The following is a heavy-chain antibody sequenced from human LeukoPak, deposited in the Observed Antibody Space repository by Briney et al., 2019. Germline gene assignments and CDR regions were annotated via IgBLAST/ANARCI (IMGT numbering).Heavy chain of an antibody. CDR2: IWYEGSNK. J-gene: IGHJ4*02. D-gene: IGHD2-8*01. CDR3: ARDRGMGGYCTNGICFLFDY. Sequence: GGSLRLSCAASGFTFRSYGMHWVSQAAGKGLEWVAVIWYEGSNKYYADSVKSRFTISRDKSKYTLYLQMNSLRAEDTVVYYCARDRGMGGYCTNGICFLFDYRGQGTLVTVSS. CDR1: GFTFRSYG. V-gene: IGHV3-33*01.